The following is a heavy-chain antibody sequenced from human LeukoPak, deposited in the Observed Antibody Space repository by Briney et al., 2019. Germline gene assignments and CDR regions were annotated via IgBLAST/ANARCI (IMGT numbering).Heavy chain of an antibody. V-gene: IGHV3-21*01. CDR2: ITTSSSYI. CDR3: ARGHSNYGDYFDY. D-gene: IGHD4-11*01. CDR1: GFSFSTYN. J-gene: IGHJ4*02. Sequence: GGSLRLSCAASGFSFSTYNMNWVRQAPGKGLEWVSSITTSSSYIYYADSVKGRFTISRDNAKSSLSLQMNSLRAEDTAVYYCARGHSNYGDYFDYWGQGTLVTVSS.